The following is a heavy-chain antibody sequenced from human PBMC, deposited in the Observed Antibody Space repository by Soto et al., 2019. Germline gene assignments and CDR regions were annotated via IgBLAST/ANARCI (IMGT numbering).Heavy chain of an antibody. CDR1: GFTFSSYA. CDR3: AKARGVITMVRGVISYYYGMDV. V-gene: IGHV3-23*01. J-gene: IGHJ6*02. Sequence: PGGSLRLSCAASGFTFSSYAMSWVRQAPGKGLEWVSAISGSGDSTYYADSVKGRFTISRDNSKNTLYLQMNSLRAEDTAVYYCAKARGVITMVRGVISYYYGMDVWGQGTTVTVSS. D-gene: IGHD3-10*01. CDR2: ISGSGDST.